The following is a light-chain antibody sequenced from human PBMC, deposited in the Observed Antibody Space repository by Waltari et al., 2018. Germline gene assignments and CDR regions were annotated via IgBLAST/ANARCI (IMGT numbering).Light chain of an antibody. CDR1: SSDLGRYDI. Sequence: QSALTQPASVSGSPGQSVTISCTRASSDLGRYDIVSWYQQHPGNAPKLILCDVSKRPSGVSDRFSGSKSGDTASLTISGLQFEDEADYYCCSYAGNYIWVFGGGTRLTVL. CDR2: DVS. CDR3: CSYAGNYIWV. V-gene: IGLV2-23*02. J-gene: IGLJ3*02.